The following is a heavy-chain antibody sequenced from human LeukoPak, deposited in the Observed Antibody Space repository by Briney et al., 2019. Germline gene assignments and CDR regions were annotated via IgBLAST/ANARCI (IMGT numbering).Heavy chain of an antibody. D-gene: IGHD3-10*01. V-gene: IGHV3-23*01. CDR3: ARDEGSFGGSGSYFFEY. J-gene: IGHJ4*02. CDR1: GFTFSSYA. CDR2: ISGSGGST. Sequence: PGGSPRLSCAASGFTFSSYAMSWVRQAPGKGLEWVSAISGSGGSTYYADSVKGRFTISRDNSKNTLYLQMNSLRAEDTAVYYCARDEGSFGGSGSYFFEYWGQGTLVTVSS.